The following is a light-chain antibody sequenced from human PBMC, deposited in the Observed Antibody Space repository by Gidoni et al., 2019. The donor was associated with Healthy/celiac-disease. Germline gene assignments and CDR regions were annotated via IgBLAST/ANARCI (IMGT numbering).Light chain of an antibody. V-gene: IGKV3-20*01. CDR2: GAS. CDR1: QSVSSSY. CDR3: QQYGSSPGT. Sequence: EIVLTQSPGTLSLSPGERATPSCRASQSVSSSYLAWYQQKPGQAPRLLIYGASSRATVIPDRFSGSGSGTDFTLTISRLEPEDFAVYYCQQYGSSPGTFGQGTRLEIK. J-gene: IGKJ5*01.